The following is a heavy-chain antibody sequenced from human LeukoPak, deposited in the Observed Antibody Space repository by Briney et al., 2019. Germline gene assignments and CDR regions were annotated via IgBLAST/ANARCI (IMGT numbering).Heavy chain of an antibody. CDR1: RFTFSNYW. D-gene: IGHD2-15*01. CDR3: AREGYCSGGICSFDY. CDR2: IKQDGSGK. V-gene: IGHV3-7*01. J-gene: IGHJ4*02. Sequence: GGSLRLSCAASRFTFSNYWMNWVRQAPGKGLEWVAKIKQDGSGKYYVDSVKGRFTISRDNAKNAVYLQMNSLRGEDTAIYYCAREGYCSGGICSFDYWGQGTLVTVSS.